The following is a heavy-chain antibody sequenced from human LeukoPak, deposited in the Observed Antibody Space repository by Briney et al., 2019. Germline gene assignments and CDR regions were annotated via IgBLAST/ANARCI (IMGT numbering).Heavy chain of an antibody. CDR3: ARGHYDILTGPRPFDY. J-gene: IGHJ4*02. Sequence: GGSLRLSCAASGLTFSDYYMSWIRQAPGKGLEWVSYISSSGSTIYYADSVKGRFTISRDNAKNSLYLQMNSLRAEDTAVYYCARGHYDILTGPRPFDYWGQGTLVTVSS. CDR1: GLTFSDYY. D-gene: IGHD3-9*01. CDR2: ISSSGSTI. V-gene: IGHV3-11*01.